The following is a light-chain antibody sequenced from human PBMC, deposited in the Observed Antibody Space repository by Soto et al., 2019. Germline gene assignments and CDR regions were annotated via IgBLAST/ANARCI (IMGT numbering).Light chain of an antibody. J-gene: IGKJ2*01. CDR1: QSISSL. V-gene: IGKV1-5*03. CDR2: KAS. CDR3: QQYNSYSPFT. Sequence: DIQMTQSPSTLSASVGDRVTITCRASQSISSLLAWNQQKPWKAPRLLNYKASSLESGVASGFSGSGSGTEFTLTISSLQPDDFATYYCQQYNSYSPFTFGQGTKLEI.